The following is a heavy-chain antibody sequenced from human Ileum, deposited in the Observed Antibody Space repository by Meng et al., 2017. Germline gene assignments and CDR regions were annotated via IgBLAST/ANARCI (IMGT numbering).Heavy chain of an antibody. J-gene: IGHJ4*02. D-gene: IGHD5-12*01. CDR1: GFTFSTSW. Sequence: GGSLRLSCAVSGFTFSTSWMHWVRHAPGKGPVWVARIDSDGRTSDSADSVTGRFTISRDNAENILYLQMNSLRVDDTAVYYCGGLLSGYVLYWGQGTLVTVSS. V-gene: IGHV3-74*01. CDR3: GGLLSGYVLY. CDR2: IDSDGRTS.